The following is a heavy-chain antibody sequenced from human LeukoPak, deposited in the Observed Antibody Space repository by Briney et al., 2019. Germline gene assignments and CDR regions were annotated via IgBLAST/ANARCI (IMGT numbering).Heavy chain of an antibody. Sequence: PSETLSLTCTVSGGSISSYYWSWIRQPPGKGLEWIGYIYYSGSTNYNPSLKSRVTISVDTSKNQFSMKLSSVTAADTAVYYCARILSSSWYAYFDYWGQGTLVTVSS. CDR2: IYYSGST. J-gene: IGHJ4*02. V-gene: IGHV4-59*01. CDR3: ARILSSSWYAYFDY. D-gene: IGHD6-13*01. CDR1: GGSISSYY.